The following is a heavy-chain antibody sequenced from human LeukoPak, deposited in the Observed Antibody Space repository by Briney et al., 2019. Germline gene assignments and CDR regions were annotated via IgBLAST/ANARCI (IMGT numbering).Heavy chain of an antibody. V-gene: IGHV4-31*03. J-gene: IGHJ4*02. Sequence: SETLSLTCTVSGGSISSGGYYWSWIRQHPGKGLEWIGYIYYSGSTYYNPSLKSRVTISVDASKNQFSLKLSSVNAADTAVYYCAREGYCSSTSCMESFDYWGQGTLVTVSS. CDR2: IYYSGST. D-gene: IGHD2-2*01. CDR1: GGSISSGGYY. CDR3: AREGYCSSTSCMESFDY.